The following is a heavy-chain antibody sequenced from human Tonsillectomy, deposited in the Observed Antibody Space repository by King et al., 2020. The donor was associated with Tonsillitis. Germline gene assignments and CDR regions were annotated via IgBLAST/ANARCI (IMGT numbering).Heavy chain of an antibody. CDR3: ARECLYDRGWRIDN. CDR2: ISFDGRT. CDR1: GFPFRSYG. J-gene: IGHJ4*02. D-gene: IGHD6-19*01. Sequence: VQLVESGGGVVQPGGSLRLSCAASGFPFRSYGMHWVRQAPGKGLEWVAVISFDGRTKYADAVKGRVTIYRDNSMNTLYLQLNSLRVEGTAVYCCARECLYDRGWRIDNWGQGTLVTVSS. V-gene: IGHV3-33*05.